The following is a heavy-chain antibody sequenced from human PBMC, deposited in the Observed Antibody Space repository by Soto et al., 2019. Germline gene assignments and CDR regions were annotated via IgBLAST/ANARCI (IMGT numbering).Heavy chain of an antibody. J-gene: IGHJ5*02. CDR1: GFSFSTYG. D-gene: IGHD1-1*01. Sequence: EMQLLESGGGLVQPGGSLRLSCVGSGFSFSTYGVTWVRQAPGKGLEWVCGVSGGSGVTHYTDSVKGRFTISGDDSKNTVYLQMHSLRCEDTAVYFCTRWNGYGDLWGQGTLVTVSS. CDR3: TRWNGYGDL. CDR2: VSGGSGVT. V-gene: IGHV3-23*01.